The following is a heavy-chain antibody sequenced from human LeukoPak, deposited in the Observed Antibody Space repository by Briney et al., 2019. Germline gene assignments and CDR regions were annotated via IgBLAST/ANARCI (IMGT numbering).Heavy chain of an antibody. J-gene: IGHJ4*02. CDR1: GFTFSNAW. Sequence: PGGSLRLSCAASGFTFSNAWMSWVRQAPGRGLEWVSTISGSGDYTFYADSVKGRFTISRDNSKNTLNLRMNSLRADDTAVYYCAKRGIAPAASFDYWGQGTLVTVSS. D-gene: IGHD2-2*01. CDR2: ISGSGDYT. CDR3: AKRGIAPAASFDY. V-gene: IGHV3-23*01.